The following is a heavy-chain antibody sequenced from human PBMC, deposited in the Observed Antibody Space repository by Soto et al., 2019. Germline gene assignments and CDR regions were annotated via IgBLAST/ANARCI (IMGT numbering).Heavy chain of an antibody. CDR2: ISGGTGNT. J-gene: IGHJ6*02. Sequence: ASVKVSCKSSGYNFTTSAIHWVRQAPGQRLEWMGWISGGTGNTYYSQKFQGRVTISRDTSASTAYLELSRLTSEDTSVIYCARDRVAKSGYPANGMDVWGQGTTVTVSS. CDR1: GYNFTTSA. D-gene: IGHD5-12*01. CDR3: ARDRVAKSGYPANGMDV. V-gene: IGHV1-3*01.